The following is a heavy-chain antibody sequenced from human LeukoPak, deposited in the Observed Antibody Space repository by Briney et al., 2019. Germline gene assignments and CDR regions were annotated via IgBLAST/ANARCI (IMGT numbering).Heavy chain of an antibody. CDR3: ARDRGSSDNYFDY. D-gene: IGHD6-13*01. J-gene: IGHJ4*02. CDR2: IYTSGST. Sequence: SGTLSLTCNVSGGSISSYYRSWIRQPAGKGLEWIGRIYTSGSTNYNPSLKSRVTMSVDTSKNQFSLKLSSVTAADTAVYYCARDRGSSDNYFDYWGQGTLVTVSS. V-gene: IGHV4-4*07. CDR1: GGSISSYY.